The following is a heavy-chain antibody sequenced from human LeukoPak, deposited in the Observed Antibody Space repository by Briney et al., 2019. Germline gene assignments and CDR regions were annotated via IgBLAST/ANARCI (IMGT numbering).Heavy chain of an antibody. Sequence: AGGSLRLSCAASGFTFSSYSMNWVRQAPGKGLEWVSYISSSSSTIYYADSVKGQFTISRDNAKNSLYLQMNSLRAEDTAVYYCATPLETFWSGYSFGYWGQGTLVTVSS. CDR2: ISSSSSTI. CDR1: GFTFSSYS. CDR3: ATPLETFWSGYSFGY. J-gene: IGHJ4*02. D-gene: IGHD3-3*01. V-gene: IGHV3-48*04.